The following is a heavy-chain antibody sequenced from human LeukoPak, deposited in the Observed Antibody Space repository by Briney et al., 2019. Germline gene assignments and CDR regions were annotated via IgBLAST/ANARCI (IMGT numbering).Heavy chain of an antibody. CDR3: SLGYCSSTSCYVFDY. V-gene: IGHV1-18*01. CDR1: GYTFTSYG. Sequence: ASVKVSCKAPGYTFTSYGISWVRQAPGQGLEWMGWISAYNGNTNYAQKLQGRVTMTTDTSTSTAYMELRSLRSDDTAVYYCSLGYCSSTSCYVFDYWGQGTLVTVSS. D-gene: IGHD2-2*01. J-gene: IGHJ4*02. CDR2: ISAYNGNT.